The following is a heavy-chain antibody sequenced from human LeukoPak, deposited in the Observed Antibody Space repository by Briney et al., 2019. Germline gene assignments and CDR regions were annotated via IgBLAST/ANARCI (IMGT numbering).Heavy chain of an antibody. Sequence: PGGSLRLSCAASGFTFSSYSVNCVRQAPGKGLEWVSSISSSSSYIYYADSVKGRFTISRDNAKNSLYLQMNSLRAEDTAVYYCARGAYYYDSSGYYDWGQGTLVTVSS. V-gene: IGHV3-21*01. CDR3: ARGAYYYDSSGYYD. D-gene: IGHD3-22*01. J-gene: IGHJ4*02. CDR2: ISSSSSYI. CDR1: GFTFSSYS.